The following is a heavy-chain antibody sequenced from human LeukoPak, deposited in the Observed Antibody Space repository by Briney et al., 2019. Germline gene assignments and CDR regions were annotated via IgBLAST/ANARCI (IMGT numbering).Heavy chain of an antibody. V-gene: IGHV4-39*01. CDR2: IYYSRST. CDR3: ARGSPYEK. D-gene: IGHD3-22*01. Sequence: SETLSLTCTVSGGSISSSSYYWGWIRQPPGKGLEWIGSIYYSRSTYYNPSLKSRLTISVDTSKNQFSLKLNSVTAADTAVYYCARGSPYEKWGQGTLVTVSS. J-gene: IGHJ4*02. CDR1: GGSISSSSYY.